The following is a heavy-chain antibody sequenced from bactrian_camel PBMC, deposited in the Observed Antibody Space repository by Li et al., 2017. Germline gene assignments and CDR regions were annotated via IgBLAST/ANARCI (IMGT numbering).Heavy chain of an antibody. J-gene: IGHJ6*01. CDR1: YNHRGNC. V-gene: IGHV3S40*01. CDR3: AAAARWRAMGCRGADFGY. D-gene: IGHD3*01. Sequence: VQLVESGGGSVQAGGSLRLSCRYNHRGNCMGWFRQAPGKEREGVARIATGSGNTYYADSVKGRFTISQDNAKNTVYLQMNSLKPEDTAMYYCAAAARWRAMGCRGADFGYWGQGTQVTVS. CDR2: IATGSGNT.